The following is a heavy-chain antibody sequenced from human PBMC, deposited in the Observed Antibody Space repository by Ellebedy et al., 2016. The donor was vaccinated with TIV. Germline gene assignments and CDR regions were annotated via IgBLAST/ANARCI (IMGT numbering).Heavy chain of an antibody. V-gene: IGHV4-39*07. J-gene: IGHJ6*02. Sequence: SETLSLTCIVSGGSIRSSSYYWGWIRQPPGKGLEWIGRIYTSVSTNYNPSLKSRVTMSVDTSKNQFSLKLSSVTAAGTAVYYCARGVRVAYYYYGMDVWGQGTTVTVSS. D-gene: IGHD2-15*01. CDR2: IYTSVST. CDR3: ARGVRVAYYYYGMDV. CDR1: GGSIRSSSYY.